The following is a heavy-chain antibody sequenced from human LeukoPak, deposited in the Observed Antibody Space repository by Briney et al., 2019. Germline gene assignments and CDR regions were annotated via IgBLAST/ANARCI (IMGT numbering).Heavy chain of an antibody. Sequence: PGGSLRLSCAASGFTFSDYYMSWIRQAPGKGPEWVSYISSSGSTIYYADSVKGRFTISRDNAKNSLYLQMNSLRAEDTAVYYCASSSGWRPHDAFDIWGQGTMVTVSS. V-gene: IGHV3-11*01. J-gene: IGHJ3*02. CDR2: ISSSGSTI. CDR1: GFTFSDYY. D-gene: IGHD6-19*01. CDR3: ASSSGWRPHDAFDI.